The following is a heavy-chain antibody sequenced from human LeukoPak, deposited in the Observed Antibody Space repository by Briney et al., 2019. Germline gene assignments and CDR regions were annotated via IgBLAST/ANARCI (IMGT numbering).Heavy chain of an antibody. J-gene: IGHJ4*02. Sequence: PGGSLRLSCAASGFTFSSYWMSWVRQAPGKGLEWVANIKQDGSEKYYVDSVKGRFTISRDNAKNTLYLQMNSLKTEDTAVYYCTTDRCTICNWGQGTLVTVSS. CDR1: GFTFSSYW. CDR3: TTDRCTICN. CDR2: IKQDGSEK. D-gene: IGHD2-8*01. V-gene: IGHV3-7*03.